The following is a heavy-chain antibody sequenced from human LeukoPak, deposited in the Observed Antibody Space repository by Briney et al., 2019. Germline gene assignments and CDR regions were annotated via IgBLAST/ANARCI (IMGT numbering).Heavy chain of an antibody. D-gene: IGHD4-17*01. V-gene: IGHV3-30*18. CDR3: AKERATVTVYYYGMDV. J-gene: IGHJ6*02. Sequence: PGRSLRLSRAASGFTLRSCGVHWVRQAPAKGLEGVAVISFDGSNKYYADSVKGRFTISRDNSKNTLYLQMNSLRAEDTAVYYCAKERATVTVYYYGMDVWGQGTTVTVSS. CDR1: GFTLRSCG. CDR2: ISFDGSNK.